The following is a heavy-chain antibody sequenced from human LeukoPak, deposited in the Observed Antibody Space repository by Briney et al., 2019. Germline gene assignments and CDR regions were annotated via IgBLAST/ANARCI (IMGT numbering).Heavy chain of an antibody. J-gene: IGHJ3*02. V-gene: IGHV3-21*01. CDR1: GFTFSSYS. D-gene: IGHD2-2*01. CDR3: ARGVSSTSPRDAFDI. CDR2: ISSSSSYI. Sequence: PGGSLRLSCAASGFTFSSYSMNWVRQAPGKGLEWASSISSSSSYIYYADSVKGRFTISRDNAKNSLYLQMNSLRAEDTAVYYCARGVSSTSPRDAFDIWGQGTMVTVSS.